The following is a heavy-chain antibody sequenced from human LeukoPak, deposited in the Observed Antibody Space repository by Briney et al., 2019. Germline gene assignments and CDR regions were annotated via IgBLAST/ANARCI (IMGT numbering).Heavy chain of an antibody. CDR2: IYSGGST. J-gene: IGHJ4*02. D-gene: IGHD1-26*01. CDR1: GFTVSSSY. CDR3: ASNIEGATGIDY. Sequence: GGSLRLSCAASGFTVSSSYMSWVRQAPGKGLEWVSLIYSGGSTYYADSVKGRFTISRDNSKNTLYLQTNSLRAEDTAVYYCASNIEGATGIDYWGQGTLVTVSS. V-gene: IGHV3-53*01.